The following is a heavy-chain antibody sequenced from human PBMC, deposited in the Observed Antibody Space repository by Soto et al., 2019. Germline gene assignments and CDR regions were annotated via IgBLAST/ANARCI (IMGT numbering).Heavy chain of an antibody. Sequence: GGSLRLSCAASGFTFSSYAMSWVRQAPGKGLEWVSAISGSGGSTYYADSVKGRFTISRDNSKNTLYLQMNGLRAEDTAVYYCAKALYCSGGSCYSARGLYYYYGMDVWGQGTTVTVSS. CDR2: ISGSGGST. J-gene: IGHJ6*02. D-gene: IGHD2-15*01. V-gene: IGHV3-23*01. CDR1: GFTFSSYA. CDR3: AKALYCSGGSCYSARGLYYYYGMDV.